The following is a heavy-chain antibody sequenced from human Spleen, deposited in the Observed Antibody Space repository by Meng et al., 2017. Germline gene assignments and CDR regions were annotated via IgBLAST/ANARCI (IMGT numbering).Heavy chain of an antibody. V-gene: IGHV4-39*07. J-gene: IGHJ2*01. CDR2: IYYSGST. CDR1: GGSISSVSYY. CDR3: ATLIGAAAVWDFDL. Sequence: SETLSLTCTVSGGSISSVSYYWGWIRQPPGKGLEWIGSIYYSGSTYYNPSLQSRVTISVDTSKNQFSLKLSSLTAADTAVYYCATLIGAAAVWDFDLWGRGTLVTVSS. D-gene: IGHD6-13*01.